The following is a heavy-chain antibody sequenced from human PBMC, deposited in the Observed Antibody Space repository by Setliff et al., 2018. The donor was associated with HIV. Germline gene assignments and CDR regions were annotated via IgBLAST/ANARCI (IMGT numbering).Heavy chain of an antibody. CDR1: GYTFTTYG. V-gene: IGHV1-18*01. Sequence: ASVKVSCKPSGYTFTTYGLSWVRQATGQGLEWMGWMNPNSGNTGYAQKLQGRVTMTTDTSTSTAYMELRSLRSDDTAVYYCARNYAGSHWGQGTLVTVSS. J-gene: IGHJ4*02. D-gene: IGHD1-7*01. CDR2: MNPNSGNT. CDR3: ARNYAGSH.